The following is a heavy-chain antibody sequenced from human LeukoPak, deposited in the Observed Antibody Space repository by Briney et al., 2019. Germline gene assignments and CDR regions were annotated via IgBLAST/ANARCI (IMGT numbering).Heavy chain of an antibody. CDR3: ARAPTYSSGGWFDY. CDR1: GFTFSSYA. D-gene: IGHD6-19*01. J-gene: IGHJ4*02. V-gene: IGHV3-30-3*01. CDR2: ISYDGSNK. Sequence: PGGSLRLSCAASGFTFSSYAMHWVRQAPGKGLEWVAVISYDGSNKYYADSVKGRFTISRDNSKNTLYLQMNSLRAEDTAVYYCARAPTYSSGGWFDYWGQGTLVTVSS.